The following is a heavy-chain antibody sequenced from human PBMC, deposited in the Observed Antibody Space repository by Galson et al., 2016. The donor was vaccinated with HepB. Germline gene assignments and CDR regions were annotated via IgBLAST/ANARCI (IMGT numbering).Heavy chain of an antibody. CDR1: GFTFSTHA. CDR3: ATSNRYGYVH. Sequence: SLRLSCAASGFTFSTHAMSWVRQAPGKGLEWVSAISGTGDRRDCADSVKGRFTISRDNLKNTVHLQMDSLRAEDTALYYCATSNRYGYVHWGQGALVTVSS. J-gene: IGHJ4*02. CDR2: ISGTGDRR. D-gene: IGHD5-18*01. V-gene: IGHV3-23*01.